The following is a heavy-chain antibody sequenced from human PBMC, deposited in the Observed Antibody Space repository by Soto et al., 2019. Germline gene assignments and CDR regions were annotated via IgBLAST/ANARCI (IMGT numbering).Heavy chain of an antibody. CDR3: ARVSGYNGAFDY. J-gene: IGHJ4*02. D-gene: IGHD5-12*01. CDR1: GYTFPSYA. V-gene: IGHV1-3*01. Sequence: QVQLVQSGAEVKKPGASVKISCKASGYTFPSYAMHWVRQAPGQRLEWVGWINAGDGHTKYSQKFQGRVTITRDTSANSGYMELSSLRSEDTAVYYCARVSGYNGAFDYWGQGTLVTVSS. CDR2: INAGDGHT.